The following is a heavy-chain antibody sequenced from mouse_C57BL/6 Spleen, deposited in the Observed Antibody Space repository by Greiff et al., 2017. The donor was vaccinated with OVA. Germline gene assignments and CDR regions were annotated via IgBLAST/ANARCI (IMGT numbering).Heavy chain of an antibody. CDR1: GFTFSDYY. Sequence: VQLKESEGGLVQPGSSMKLSCTASGFTFSDYYMAWVRQVPEKGLEWVANINYDGSSTYYLDTLKSRFIISRDNAKNILYLQMSSLKSEDTATNYWARGDYGSSYGYFEDWGTGTTVTVSS. V-gene: IGHV5-16*01. CDR3: ARGDYGSSYGYFED. D-gene: IGHD1-1*01. CDR2: INYDGSST. J-gene: IGHJ1*03.